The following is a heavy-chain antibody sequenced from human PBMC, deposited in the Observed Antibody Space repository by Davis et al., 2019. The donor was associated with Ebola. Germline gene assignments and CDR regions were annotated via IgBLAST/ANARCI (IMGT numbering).Heavy chain of an antibody. CDR1: GFTFNIFD. CDR2: VRSHGSDD. V-gene: IGHV3-30*02. CDR3: ARDMGIQLWLGSAYGMDV. Sequence: GGSLRLSCAASGFTFNIFDMHWVRQAPGRGLEWVAFVRSHGSDDHYADSVKGRFTISRDNSKNTLYLQMNSLRAEDTAVYYCARDMGIQLWLGSAYGMDVWGKGTTVTVSS. D-gene: IGHD5-18*01. J-gene: IGHJ6*04.